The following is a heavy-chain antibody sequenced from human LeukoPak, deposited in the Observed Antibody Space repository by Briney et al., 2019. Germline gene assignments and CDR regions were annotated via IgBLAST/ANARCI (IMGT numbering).Heavy chain of an antibody. D-gene: IGHD3-3*01. CDR2: ISAYNGNT. J-gene: IGHJ6*03. Sequence: ASVKVSCKAYGYTFTSYGISWVRQAPGQGLEWMGWISAYNGNTNYAQKLQGRVTMTTDTSTSTAYMELRSLRSDDTAVYYCARDSGRFLEWLSNYYYYYMDVWGKGTTVTISS. CDR3: ARDSGRFLEWLSNYYYYYMDV. CDR1: GYTFTSYG. V-gene: IGHV1-18*01.